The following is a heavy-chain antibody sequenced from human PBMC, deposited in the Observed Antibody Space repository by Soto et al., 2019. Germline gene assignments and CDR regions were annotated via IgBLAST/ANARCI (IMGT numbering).Heavy chain of an antibody. J-gene: IGHJ4*02. CDR1: GGSISSGDYY. Sequence: SETLSLTCTVSGGSISSGDYYWSWIRQPPGKGLEWIGYIYYSGSTYYNPSLKSRVTISVDTSKNQFSLKLSSVTAADTAVYYCAREVAAAGMLLRSFDYWGQGTLVTVSS. CDR2: IYYSGST. CDR3: AREVAAAGMLLRSFDY. D-gene: IGHD6-13*01. V-gene: IGHV4-30-4*01.